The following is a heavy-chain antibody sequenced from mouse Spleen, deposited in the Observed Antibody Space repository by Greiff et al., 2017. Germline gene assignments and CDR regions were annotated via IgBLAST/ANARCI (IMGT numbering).Heavy chain of an antibody. CDR3: ARGGSYRRWYFDV. V-gene: IGHV1-50*01. CDR2: IDPSDSYT. J-gene: IGHJ1*01. CDR1: GYTFTSYW. Sequence: QVQLQQPGAELVKPGASVKLSCKASGYTFTSYWMQWVKQRPGQGLEWIGEIDPSDSYTNYNQKFKGKATLTVDTSSSTAYMQLSSLTSEDSAVYYCARGGSYRRWYFDVWGAGTTVTVSS. D-gene: IGHD2-12*01.